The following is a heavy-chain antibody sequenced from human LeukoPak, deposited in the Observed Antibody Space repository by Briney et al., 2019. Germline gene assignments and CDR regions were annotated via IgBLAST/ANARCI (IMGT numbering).Heavy chain of an antibody. CDR2: ISYDGSNK. V-gene: IGHV3-30-3*01. Sequence: GGSLRLSCAASGFTSSSYAMHWVRQAPGKGLEWVAVISYDGSNKYYADSVKGRFTISRDNSKNTLYLQMNSLRAEDTAVYYCARDTVRGSPGPFDPWGQGTLVTVSS. J-gene: IGHJ5*02. D-gene: IGHD3-10*01. CDR3: ARDTVRGSPGPFDP. CDR1: GFTSSSYA.